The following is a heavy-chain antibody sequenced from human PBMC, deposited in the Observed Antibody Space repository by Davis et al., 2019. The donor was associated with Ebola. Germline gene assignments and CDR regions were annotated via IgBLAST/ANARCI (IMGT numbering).Heavy chain of an antibody. Sequence: ASVKVSCKASGYTFTSYYMHWVRHAPGQGLEWMGIINPSGGSTSYAQKFQGRVTITRDTSASTAYMELSSLRSEDTAVYYCARVYSSGYAPSPYYYGMDVWGKGTTVTVSS. D-gene: IGHD3-22*01. V-gene: IGHV1-46*01. J-gene: IGHJ6*04. CDR3: ARVYSSGYAPSPYYYGMDV. CDR2: INPSGGST. CDR1: GYTFTSYY.